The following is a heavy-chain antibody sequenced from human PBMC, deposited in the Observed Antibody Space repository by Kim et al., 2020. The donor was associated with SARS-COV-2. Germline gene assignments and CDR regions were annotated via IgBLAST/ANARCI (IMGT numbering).Heavy chain of an antibody. CDR1: GGSISSGGYY. V-gene: IGHV4-31*03. Sequence: SETLSLTCTVSGGSISSGGYYWSWIRQHPGKGLEWIGYIYYSGSTYYNPSLKSRVTISVDTSKNQFSLKLSSVTAADTAVYYCARGRPGYCSGGSCSYFDYWGQGTLVTVSS. J-gene: IGHJ4*02. D-gene: IGHD2-15*01. CDR2: IYYSGST. CDR3: ARGRPGYCSGGSCSYFDY.